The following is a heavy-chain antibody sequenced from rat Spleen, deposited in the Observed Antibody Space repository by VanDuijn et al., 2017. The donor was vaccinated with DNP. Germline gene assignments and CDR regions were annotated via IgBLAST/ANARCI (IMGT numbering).Heavy chain of an antibody. V-gene: IGHV5S13*01. J-gene: IGHJ2*01. Sequence: EVQLVESGGGLVQPGRSLKLSCAASGFTFSNYGMAWVRQAPKKGLEWVATITASSGTTYYRDSVKGRFTISTDNAINTLFLQMDSLRSEDTATYYCTTDNYSAPFDYWGQGVMVTVSS. D-gene: IGHD1-8*01. CDR2: ITASSGTT. CDR3: TTDNYSAPFDY. CDR1: GFTFSNYG.